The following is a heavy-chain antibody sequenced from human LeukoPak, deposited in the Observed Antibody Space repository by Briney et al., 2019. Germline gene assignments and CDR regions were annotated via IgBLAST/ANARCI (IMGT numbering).Heavy chain of an antibody. J-gene: IGHJ1*01. Sequence: GGSPRLSCAASGFTFSSYGMHWVRQAPGRGLEWVAVIWYDGSNKYYADSVKGRFTISRDNSKNTLYLQMNSLRAEDTAVYYCAKDGDSSGYPEYFQHWGQGTLVTVSS. D-gene: IGHD3-22*01. CDR1: GFTFSSYG. V-gene: IGHV3-33*06. CDR2: IWYDGSNK. CDR3: AKDGDSSGYPEYFQH.